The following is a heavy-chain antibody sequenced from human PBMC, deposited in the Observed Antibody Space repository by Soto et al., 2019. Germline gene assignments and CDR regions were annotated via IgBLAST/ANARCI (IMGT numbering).Heavy chain of an antibody. CDR3: TTDSRAGRYSYGYRPPKYYYYYYGMDV. J-gene: IGHJ6*02. CDR1: GFTFSNAW. D-gene: IGHD5-18*01. Sequence: GGSLRLSCAASGFTFSNAWMNWVRQAPGKGLEWVGRIKSKTDGGTTDYAAPVKGRFTISRDDSKNTLYLQMNSLKTEDTAVYYCTTDSRAGRYSYGYRPPKYYYYYYGMDVWGQGTTVTVSS. V-gene: IGHV3-15*07. CDR2: IKSKTDGGTT.